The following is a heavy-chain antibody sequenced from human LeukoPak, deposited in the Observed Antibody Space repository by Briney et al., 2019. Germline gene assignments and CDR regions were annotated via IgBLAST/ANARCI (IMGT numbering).Heavy chain of an antibody. CDR1: GFTFSSYS. V-gene: IGHV3-21*01. J-gene: IGHJ4*02. D-gene: IGHD3-9*01. CDR3: ARGYYDILTGYSPDFDY. CDR2: ISSSSSYI. Sequence: GGSLGLSCAASGFTFSSYSMNWVRQAPGKGLEWVSSISSSSSYIYYADSVKGRFTISRDNAKNSLYLQMNSLRAEDTAVYYCARGYYDILTGYSPDFDYWGQGTLVTVSS.